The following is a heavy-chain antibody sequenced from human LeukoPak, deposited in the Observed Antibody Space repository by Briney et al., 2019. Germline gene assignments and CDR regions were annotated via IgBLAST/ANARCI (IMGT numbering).Heavy chain of an antibody. V-gene: IGHV3-48*03. CDR1: GFTFSSYE. CDR3: ARGSSGWYEDY. D-gene: IGHD6-19*01. Sequence: GGSLRLSCAASGFTFSSYEMNWVRQAPGKGLEWVSYISSSGSTVYYADSVKGRFTISRDNAKNSLYLQMNSLRAEDTAVYYCARGSSGWYEDYWGQGTLVTVSS. J-gene: IGHJ4*02. CDR2: ISSSGSTV.